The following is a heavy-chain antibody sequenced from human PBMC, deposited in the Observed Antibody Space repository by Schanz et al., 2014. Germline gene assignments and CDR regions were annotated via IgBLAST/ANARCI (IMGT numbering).Heavy chain of an antibody. D-gene: IGHD3-16*01. V-gene: IGHV3-33*08. J-gene: IGHJ4*02. Sequence: VQLVESGGVLVQPGGSLRLSCAASGFTYSSYWMHWVRQAPGKGLEWVAMIWYDGSRKYYAESVKGRLTISKDSSKKTVYLQMNSLRAEDTAVYYCARDYAGFDCWGQGTLVTVSS. CDR3: ARDYAGFDC. CDR2: IWYDGSRK. CDR1: GFTYSSYW.